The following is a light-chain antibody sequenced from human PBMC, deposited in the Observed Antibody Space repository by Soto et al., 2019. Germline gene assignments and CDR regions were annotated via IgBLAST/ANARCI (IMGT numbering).Light chain of an antibody. V-gene: IGKV3-20*01. CDR2: GAS. CDR1: QWVSSRF. J-gene: IGKJ1*01. Sequence: EIGLTQSPGTLSLSPGERATLSCRASQWVSSRFLAWYQQKPVQGPRLLIYGASSRATGIPDRFDGSGSGTDFTLTISRLEPEDFAVYFCQQYGSSPRTFGQGSKVEIK. CDR3: QQYGSSPRT.